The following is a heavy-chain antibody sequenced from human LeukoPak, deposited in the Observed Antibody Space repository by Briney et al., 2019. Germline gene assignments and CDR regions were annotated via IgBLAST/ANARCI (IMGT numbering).Heavy chain of an antibody. Sequence: GGSLRLSCAASGFTFSSYAMHWVRQAPGKGLEWVANTKRDGSEKYYVDSVKGRFTISRDNAKNSLYLQMDSLRAEDTAVYYCARSRSAGYWGQGTLVTVSS. CDR1: GFTFSSYA. CDR3: ARSRSAGY. V-gene: IGHV3-7*01. J-gene: IGHJ4*02. CDR2: TKRDGSEK.